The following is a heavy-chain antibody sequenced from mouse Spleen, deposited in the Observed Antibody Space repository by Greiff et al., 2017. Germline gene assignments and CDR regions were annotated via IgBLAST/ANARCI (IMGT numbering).Heavy chain of an antibody. CDR2: INPNNGGT. CDR3: ASPGGFYAMDY. J-gene: IGHJ4*01. V-gene: IGHV1-26*01. Sequence: EVQLQQSGPELVKPGASVKISCKASGYTFTDYYMNWVKQSHGKSLEWIGDINPNNGGTSYNQKFKGKATLTVDKSSSTAYMELRSLTSEDSAVYYCASPGGFYAMDYWGQGTSVTVSS. CDR1: GYTFTDYY.